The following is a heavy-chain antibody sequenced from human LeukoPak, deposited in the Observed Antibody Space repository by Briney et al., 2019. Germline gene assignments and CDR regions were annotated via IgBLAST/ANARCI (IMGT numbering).Heavy chain of an antibody. CDR2: ISWNSGSI. D-gene: IGHD3-10*01. V-gene: IGHV3-9*01. CDR3: ARPKMTYYYGSGSPYGMDV. Sequence: GGSLRLSCAASGFTFDDYAMHWVRQAPGKGLEWVSGISWNSGSIGYADSVKGRFTISRDNAKNSLYLQMNSLRAEDTALYYCARPKMTYYYGSGSPYGMDVWGQGTTVTVSS. CDR1: GFTFDDYA. J-gene: IGHJ6*02.